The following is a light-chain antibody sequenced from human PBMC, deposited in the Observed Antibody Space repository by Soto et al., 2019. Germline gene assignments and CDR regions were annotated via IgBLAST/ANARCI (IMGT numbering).Light chain of an antibody. CDR3: QQRSNWPRT. CDR2: DVS. V-gene: IGKV3-11*01. J-gene: IGKJ1*01. Sequence: EIVMTQSPATLSVSPGERPTLTCRASQNISNYLIWYQQKTGQAPRLLIYDVSNRATGIPARFSGSGSGTDFTLTICSLEPEDFAVYYCQQRSNWPRTFGQGTKVDIK. CDR1: QNISNY.